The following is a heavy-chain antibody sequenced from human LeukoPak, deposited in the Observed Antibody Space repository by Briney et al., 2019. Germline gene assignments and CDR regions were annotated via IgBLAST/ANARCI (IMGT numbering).Heavy chain of an antibody. V-gene: IGHV4-30-4*08. CDR1: GGSISSGDYY. D-gene: IGHD5-18*01. J-gene: IGHJ3*02. CDR3: ATRYSYGSPDAFDI. Sequence: PSETLSLTFTVSGGSISSGDYYWSWIRQPPGKGLEWIGYIYYSGSTYYNPSLKSRVTISVDTSKNQFSLKLSSVTAADTAVYYCATRYSYGSPDAFDIWGQGTMVTVSS. CDR2: IYYSGST.